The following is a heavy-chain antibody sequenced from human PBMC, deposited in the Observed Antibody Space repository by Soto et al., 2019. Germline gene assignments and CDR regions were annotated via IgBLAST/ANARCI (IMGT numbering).Heavy chain of an antibody. V-gene: IGHV4-61*01. Sequence: PSETLSLTCTVSGGSVSSGSYYWSWIRQPPGKGLEWIGYIYYSGSTNYNPSLKSRVTISVDPSKNQFSLKLSSVTAADTAVYYCARECTADYDFWSAYPPKWFDPWGQGTLVTVSS. CDR2: IYYSGST. CDR3: ARECTADYDFWSAYPPKWFDP. D-gene: IGHD3-3*01. J-gene: IGHJ5*02. CDR1: GGSVSSGSYY.